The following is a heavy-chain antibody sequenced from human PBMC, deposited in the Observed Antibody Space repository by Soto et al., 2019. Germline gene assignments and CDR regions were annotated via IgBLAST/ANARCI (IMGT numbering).Heavy chain of an antibody. Sequence: QVQLQESGPGLVKPSQPLSLTCTVSGGSISSGGYYWRWIRQHPGKGLEWIGYIYYSGSTYYNPSLKSRVTISVDTSKNQFSLKLSSVTAADTAVYYCARSSTSANYFDYWGQGTLVTVSS. D-gene: IGHD2-2*01. J-gene: IGHJ4*02. V-gene: IGHV4-31*03. CDR1: GGSISSGGYY. CDR2: IYYSGST. CDR3: ARSSTSANYFDY.